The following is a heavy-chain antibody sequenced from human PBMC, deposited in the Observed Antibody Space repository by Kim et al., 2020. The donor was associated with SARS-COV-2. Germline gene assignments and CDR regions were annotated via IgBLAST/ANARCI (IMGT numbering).Heavy chain of an antibody. CDR1: GFTFSAYD. CDR2: ITKSSTTI. D-gene: IGHD3-16*01. V-gene: IGHV3-48*02. J-gene: IGHJ3*02. CDR3: VRDRMGGAFDI. Sequence: GGSLRLFCATSGFTFSAYDMNWVRGAPGKGLEWLSFITKSSTTIYYADSVKGRFTISRDNAKNSLYLQMNSLRDEDTALYYCVRDRMGGAFDIWGQGTMV.